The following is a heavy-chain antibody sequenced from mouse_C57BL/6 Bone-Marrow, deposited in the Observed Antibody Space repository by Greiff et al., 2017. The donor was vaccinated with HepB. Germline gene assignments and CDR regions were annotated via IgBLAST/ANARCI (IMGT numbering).Heavy chain of an antibody. J-gene: IGHJ4*01. V-gene: IGHV1-64*01. CDR2: IHPNSGST. CDR3: ARDGQIRPPYAMDY. CDR1: GYTFTSYW. Sequence: QVQLQQPGAELVKPGASVKLSCKASGYTFTSYWMHWVKQRPGQGLEWIGMIHPNSGSTNYNEKFKSKATLTVDKSSSTAYMQLSSLTSEDSAVYYCARDGQIRPPYAMDYWGQGTSVTVSS. D-gene: IGHD3-2*02.